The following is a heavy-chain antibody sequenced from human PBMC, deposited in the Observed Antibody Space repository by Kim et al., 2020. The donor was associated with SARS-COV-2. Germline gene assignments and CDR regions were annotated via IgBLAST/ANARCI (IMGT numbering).Heavy chain of an antibody. J-gene: IGHJ1*01. V-gene: IGHV4-34*01. CDR2: INQTGTT. CDR1: GGSFSGFY. D-gene: IGHD6-13*01. CDR3: AILQAVFGSIWYNRQKYFQY. Sequence: SETLSLTCNVFGGSFSGFYWSWIRQSPGKGLEWIGEINQTGTTKYNPSLRSRVTISADTSKNQFSLKLSSVIAADTAVYYCAILQAVFGSIWYNRQKYFQYWGQGTLVTVSS.